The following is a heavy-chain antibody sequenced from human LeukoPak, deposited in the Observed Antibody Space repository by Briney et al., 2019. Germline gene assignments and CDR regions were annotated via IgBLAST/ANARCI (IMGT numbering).Heavy chain of an antibody. Sequence: SETLSLTCAVYGGSFSGYYWSWIRQPPGKGLEWIGEINHSGSTNYNPSLKSRVTISVDTSKNQFSLKLSSVTAADTAVYYCARDWQLVRGTFDYWGQGTLVTVSS. CDR1: GGSFSGYY. J-gene: IGHJ4*02. CDR3: ARDWQLVRGTFDY. CDR2: INHSGST. D-gene: IGHD6-6*01. V-gene: IGHV4-34*01.